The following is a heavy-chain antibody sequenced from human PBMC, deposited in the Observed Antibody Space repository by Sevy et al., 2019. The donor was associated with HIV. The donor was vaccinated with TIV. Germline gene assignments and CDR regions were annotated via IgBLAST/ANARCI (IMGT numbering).Heavy chain of an antibody. Sequence: GESLKISCAASEFTFSSYAMSWVRQAPGNGLEWVSSISGSGRYTYYADSVEGRFTISRDNSKNTLYVQMNSLRAEDTAVYYCAKGFCSGGTCPRDYYYYGMDVWGQGTTVTVSS. CDR1: EFTFSSYA. V-gene: IGHV3-23*01. CDR3: AKGFCSGGTCPRDYYYYGMDV. J-gene: IGHJ6*02. CDR2: ISGSGRYT. D-gene: IGHD2-15*01.